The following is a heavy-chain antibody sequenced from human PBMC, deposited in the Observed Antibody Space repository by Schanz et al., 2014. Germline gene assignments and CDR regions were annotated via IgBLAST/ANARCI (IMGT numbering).Heavy chain of an antibody. V-gene: IGHV3-48*02. CDR1: GFTFSSFS. D-gene: IGHD3-10*01. CDR2: IGTSSTTR. J-gene: IGHJ5*02. CDR3: ARGEFGRLFPAWFDP. Sequence: EVQLVESGGGLVQPGGSLRLSCVASGFTFSSFSMNWVRQTPEKGLEWVSYIGTSSTTRYYAASLRGRFTISRDDAKNSVYLQMNSLRDEDAAVYYCARGEFGRLFPAWFDPWGQGTLVTVSS.